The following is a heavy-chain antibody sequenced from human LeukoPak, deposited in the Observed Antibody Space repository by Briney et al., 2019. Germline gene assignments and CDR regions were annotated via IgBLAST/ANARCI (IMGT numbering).Heavy chain of an antibody. D-gene: IGHD5-24*01. CDR2: IYTSGST. CDR1: GGSISSYY. J-gene: IGHJ4*02. Sequence: SETLSLTCTVSGGSISSYYWSWIRQPPGKGLEWIGYIYTSGSTNYNPSLKSRVTISGDTSKNQFSLKLSSVSAADTAVYYCERQEMATISFDYWGQGTLVTVSS. CDR3: ERQEMATISFDY. V-gene: IGHV4-4*09.